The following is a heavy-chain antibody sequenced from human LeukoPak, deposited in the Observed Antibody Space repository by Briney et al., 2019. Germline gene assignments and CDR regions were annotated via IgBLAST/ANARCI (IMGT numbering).Heavy chain of an antibody. CDR3: ARDSKRGYSYGVVDY. J-gene: IGHJ4*02. Sequence: GGSLRLSCAASGFSFSSYAMHWVRQAPGKGLEWVAPTSSDGINKYYADSVKGRFTISRDNSKNTLYLQMNSLRAEDTAVYYCARDSKRGYSYGVVDYWGQGTLVTVSS. V-gene: IGHV3-30-3*01. D-gene: IGHD5-18*01. CDR2: TSSDGINK. CDR1: GFSFSSYA.